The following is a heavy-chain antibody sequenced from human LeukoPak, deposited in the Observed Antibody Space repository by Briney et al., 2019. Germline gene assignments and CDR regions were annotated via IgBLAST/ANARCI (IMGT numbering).Heavy chain of an antibody. CDR3: AAAAISYYHGRDV. V-gene: IGHV1-8*01. J-gene: IGHJ6*02. CDR1: GYTFTSYD. Sequence: ASVQVSCKASGYTFTSYDINWVRQATGQGLEWMGSMNPNSGNTGYAQKFQGRGTMTTNNSISTAYLVLSSMRSEDTAVYYFAAAAISYYHGRDVWGQGTKVTVSS. CDR2: MNPNSGNT. D-gene: IGHD2-2*01.